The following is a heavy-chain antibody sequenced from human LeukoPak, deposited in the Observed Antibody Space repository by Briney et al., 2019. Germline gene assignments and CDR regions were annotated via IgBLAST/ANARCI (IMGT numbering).Heavy chain of an antibody. V-gene: IGHV4-59*01. CDR1: GGSISGYY. CDR3: ARDPSPSY. CDR2: IYYSGST. Sequence: SETLSLTCTVSGGSISGYYWSWIRQPPGKGLEWIGYIYYSGSTNYNPSLKSRVTISVDTSKNQFSLKLSSVTAADTAVYYCARDPSPSYWGQGTLVTVSS. J-gene: IGHJ4*02.